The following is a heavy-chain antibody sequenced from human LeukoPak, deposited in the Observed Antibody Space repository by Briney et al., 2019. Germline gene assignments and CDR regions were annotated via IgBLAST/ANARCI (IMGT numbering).Heavy chain of an antibody. V-gene: IGHV1-2*02. CDR2: INPNSGGT. CDR1: GYTFTGYY. Sequence: ASVKGSSKASGYTFTGYYMHWVRQAPGQERVWVGWINPNSGGTNDAQKFQGRVTMNRDTSISTAYMELSRLRSDDTAVYYCARDSELRFLEWSRDYYSYYGMDVWGQGTTVTVSS. D-gene: IGHD3-3*01. J-gene: IGHJ6*02. CDR3: ARDSELRFLEWSRDYYSYYGMDV.